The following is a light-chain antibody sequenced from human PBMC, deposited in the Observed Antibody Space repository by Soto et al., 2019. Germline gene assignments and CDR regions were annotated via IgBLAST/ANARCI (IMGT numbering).Light chain of an antibody. V-gene: IGKV3-11*01. CDR3: QQRSNWPLIT. CDR2: DAS. J-gene: IGKJ5*01. CDR1: QSVSSY. Sequence: VLTLSQAPLPLSPGERATVYCGASQSVSSYLAWYQQKPGQAPRLLIYDASNRATGIPARFSGSGSGTDFTLTISSLEPEDFAVYYCQQRSNWPLITFGQGTRLEIK.